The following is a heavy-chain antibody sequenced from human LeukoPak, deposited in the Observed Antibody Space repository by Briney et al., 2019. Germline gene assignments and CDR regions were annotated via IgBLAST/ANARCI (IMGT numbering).Heavy chain of an antibody. CDR1: GGSISSYY. CDR2: IYTSGST. CDR3: ARGGTSGWRTPNDDY. J-gene: IGHJ4*02. D-gene: IGHD6-19*01. V-gene: IGHV4-4*07. Sequence: PSETLSLTCTVSGGSISSYYWSWIRQPAGKGLEWIGRIYTSGSTNYNPSLKSRVTMSVDTSKNQFSLKLNSVTAADTAVYYCARGGTSGWRTPNDDYWGQGTLVTVSS.